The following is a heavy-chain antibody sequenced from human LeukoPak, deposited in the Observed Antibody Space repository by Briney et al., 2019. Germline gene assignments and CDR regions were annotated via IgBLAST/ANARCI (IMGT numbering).Heavy chain of an antibody. D-gene: IGHD2-2*01. J-gene: IGHJ4*02. CDR3: TRGYQLPGFDY. Sequence: GGSLRLSCAASGFSFSTYWMNWVRQAPGKGLEWVANIKQDGSGKYYVDSVKGRFTISRDNAKNSLYLQMNSLRAEDTAVYYCTRGYQLPGFDYWGQGTLVTVSS. CDR2: IKQDGSGK. CDR1: GFSFSTYW. V-gene: IGHV3-7*03.